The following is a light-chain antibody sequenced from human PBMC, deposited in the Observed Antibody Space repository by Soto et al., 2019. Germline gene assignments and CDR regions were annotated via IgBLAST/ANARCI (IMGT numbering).Light chain of an antibody. J-gene: IGKJ5*01. CDR3: QQSETYPLT. CDR2: DAS. CDR1: QSISSW. Sequence: IRMTQSPSTLSSSVGDRVTITCRASQSISSWLAWYQQKPGKAPKLLIYDASSLESGVPSRFSGSGSGTEFTLTISSLQPGDFATYYCQQSETYPLTFGQGTRLEI. V-gene: IGKV1-5*01.